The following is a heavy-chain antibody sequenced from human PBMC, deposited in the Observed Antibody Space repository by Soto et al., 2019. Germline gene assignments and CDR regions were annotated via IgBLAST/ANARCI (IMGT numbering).Heavy chain of an antibody. J-gene: IGHJ4*02. D-gene: IGHD3-22*01. Sequence: SVKVSCKASGGTFSSYAISWVRQAPGQGLEWMGGIIPIFGTANYAQKFQGRVTITADESTSTAYMELSSLRSEDTAVYYCARVGSRYYCDSSGYYYLDYWGQGTLVTVSS. CDR3: ARVGSRYYCDSSGYYYLDY. CDR1: GGTFSSYA. V-gene: IGHV1-69*13. CDR2: IIPIFGTA.